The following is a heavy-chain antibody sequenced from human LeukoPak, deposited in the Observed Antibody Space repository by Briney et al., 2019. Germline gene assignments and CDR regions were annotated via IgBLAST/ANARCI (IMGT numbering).Heavy chain of an antibody. J-gene: IGHJ6*03. CDR1: GGSISSSSYY. D-gene: IGHD2-8*01. CDR2: IYYSGST. Sequence: SETLSLTCTASGGSISSSSYYWGWIRQPPGKGLEWIGSIYYSGSTYYNPSLKSRVTISVDTSKNQFSLKLSSVTAADTAVYYCARQAYCTNGVCFHYYYYYMDVWGKGTTVTVSS. V-gene: IGHV4-39*01. CDR3: ARQAYCTNGVCFHYYYYYMDV.